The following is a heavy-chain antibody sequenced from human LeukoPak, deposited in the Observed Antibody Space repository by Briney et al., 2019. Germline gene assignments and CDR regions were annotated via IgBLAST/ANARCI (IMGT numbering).Heavy chain of an antibody. J-gene: IGHJ5*02. Sequence: ASVKVSCKASGYSFSRYGISWVRQAPGQGLEWIGWISTYNGNTNYAQEFQGRVTMTTDTSTNTAYMELRSLRSDVTAVYYCARDLDYYDSSGSGWFDPWGQGTLVTVSS. V-gene: IGHV1-18*01. CDR1: GYSFSRYG. CDR2: ISTYNGNT. CDR3: ARDLDYYDSSGSGWFDP. D-gene: IGHD3-22*01.